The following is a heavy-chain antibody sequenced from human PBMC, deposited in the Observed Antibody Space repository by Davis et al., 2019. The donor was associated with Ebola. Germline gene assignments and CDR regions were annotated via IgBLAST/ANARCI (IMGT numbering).Heavy chain of an antibody. Sequence: SCAASGFTFSSSGMHWVRPAPGTGLEWVAVIWYDRSNKYYADSVKGRFTISRDNSKNTLYLQMSSLRPEDTAVYYCARELSSSSVYGMDVWGQGTTVTVYS. CDR2: IWYDRSNK. V-gene: IGHV3-33*01. D-gene: IGHD6-6*01. J-gene: IGHJ6*02. CDR3: ARELSSSSVYGMDV. CDR1: GFTFSSSG.